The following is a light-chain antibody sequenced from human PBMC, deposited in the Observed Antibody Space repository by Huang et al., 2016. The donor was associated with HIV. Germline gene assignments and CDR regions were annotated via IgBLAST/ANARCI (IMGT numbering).Light chain of an antibody. V-gene: IGKV1-9*01. CDR2: AAS. CDR3: QQVDSYPRT. Sequence: IQLTQSPSSLSASVGDRVTITCRVSRDIKTYLAWFHQRPGRAPKFLIFAASFLESGVPSRFSGSGSGTEFTLTINGLQPEDFGTYYCQQVDSYPRTFGQGTNVDVK. CDR1: RDIKTY. J-gene: IGKJ1*01.